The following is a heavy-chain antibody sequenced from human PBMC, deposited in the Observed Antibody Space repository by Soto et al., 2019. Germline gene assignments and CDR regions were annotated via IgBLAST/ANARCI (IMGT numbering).Heavy chain of an antibody. CDR2: ISYDGSNK. Sequence: QVQLVESGGGVVQPGRSLRLSCAASGFTFSSYGMHWVRQAPGKGLEWVAVISYDGSNKYYADSVKGRFTISRDNSKNTLYLEMNSLRAEDTAVYYCAKDFGFGEFPDYWGQGTLVTVSS. CDR1: GFTFSSYG. J-gene: IGHJ4*02. CDR3: AKDFGFGEFPDY. V-gene: IGHV3-30*18. D-gene: IGHD3-10*01.